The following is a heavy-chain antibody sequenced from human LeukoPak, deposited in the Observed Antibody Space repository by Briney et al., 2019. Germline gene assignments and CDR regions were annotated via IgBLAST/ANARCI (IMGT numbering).Heavy chain of an antibody. CDR2: MNPNSGNT. D-gene: IGHD3-22*01. V-gene: IGHV1-8*02. CDR3: ARVADYYDSSGYYDY. J-gene: IGHJ4*02. CDR1: GGTFSSYA. Sequence: ASVKVSCKASGGTFSSYAISWVRQATGQGLEWVGWMNPNSGNTGYAQKFQGRVTMTRNTSKSTAYMELSRLRSDDTAVYYCARVADYYDSSGYYDYWGQGTLVTVSS.